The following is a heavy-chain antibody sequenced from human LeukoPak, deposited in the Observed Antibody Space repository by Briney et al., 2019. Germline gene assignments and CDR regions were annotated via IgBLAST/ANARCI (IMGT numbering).Heavy chain of an antibody. V-gene: IGHV3-73*01. Sequence: GGSLRLSCAASGFTFSASAIHWVRQASGKGLEWVGRIRNKADDFATAYAASVKGRFFISRDDSKNTAYLQMNSLKTDDTAVYYCTKFYYDVLTGYRGMDVWGQGTTVTVSS. D-gene: IGHD3-9*01. J-gene: IGHJ6*02. CDR3: TKFYYDVLTGYRGMDV. CDR1: GFTFSASA. CDR2: IRNKADDFAT.